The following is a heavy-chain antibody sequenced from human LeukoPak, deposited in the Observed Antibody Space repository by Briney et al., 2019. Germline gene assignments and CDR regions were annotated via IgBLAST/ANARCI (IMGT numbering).Heavy chain of an antibody. D-gene: IGHD3-22*01. CDR3: ARGHVSRRYYDSTDYLDWFDP. Sequence: ASVKVSCKASGYTFTTYYIHWVRQAPGQGREWMGIINPSGGSTSYAQQWQGRVTLTGDTSTSTVYMELSSLRSEDTAVYYCARGHVSRRYYDSTDYLDWFDPWGQGTLVTVSS. CDR2: INPSGGST. CDR1: GYTFTTYY. J-gene: IGHJ5*02. V-gene: IGHV1-46*04.